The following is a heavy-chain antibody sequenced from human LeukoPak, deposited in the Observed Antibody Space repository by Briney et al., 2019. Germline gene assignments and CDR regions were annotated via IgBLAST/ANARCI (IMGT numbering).Heavy chain of an antibody. D-gene: IGHD3-3*01. V-gene: IGHV3-13*01. CDR1: GFTFSSYD. CDR2: IGTAGDT. J-gene: IGHJ4*02. Sequence: GGSLRLSCAASGFTFSSYDMHWGRHAPEKGLEWVSAIGTAGDTYYPGSVKGRFTISRENAKNSLYLQMNSLRAGDTAVYYCARFTTPYGFDYWGQGTLVTVSS. CDR3: ARFTTPYGFDY.